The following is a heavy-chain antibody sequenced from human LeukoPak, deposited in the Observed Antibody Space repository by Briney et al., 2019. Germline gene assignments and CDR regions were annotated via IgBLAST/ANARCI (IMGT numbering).Heavy chain of an antibody. Sequence: PGGSLRLSCAASGFTFSSYGMHWVRQAPGKGLEWVAVISYDGSNKYYADSVKGRFTISRENPKNTLYLQMNSLRTEETAVYYCAKDASSGWYVDGCMDVWGQGTTVTVSS. J-gene: IGHJ6*02. CDR2: ISYDGSNK. V-gene: IGHV3-30*18. D-gene: IGHD6-19*01. CDR3: AKDASSGWYVDGCMDV. CDR1: GFTFSSYG.